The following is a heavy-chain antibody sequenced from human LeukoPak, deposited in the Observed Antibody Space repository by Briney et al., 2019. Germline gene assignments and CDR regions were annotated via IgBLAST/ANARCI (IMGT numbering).Heavy chain of an antibody. V-gene: IGHV1-69*05. Sequence: SVKVSCKASGGTFSSYAISWVRQAPGQGLEWMGGIIPIFGTANYAQKFQGRVTITTDESTSTAYMELSSLRSEDTAVYYCARALFPSRMIRFFEWGPRDWGQGTLVTVSS. CDR1: GGTFSSYA. J-gene: IGHJ4*02. CDR2: IIPIFGTA. CDR3: ARALFPSRMIRFFEWGPRD. D-gene: IGHD3-3*01.